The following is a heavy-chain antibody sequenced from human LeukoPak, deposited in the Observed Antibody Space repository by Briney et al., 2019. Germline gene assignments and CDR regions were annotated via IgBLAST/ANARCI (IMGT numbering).Heavy chain of an antibody. CDR1: GCSISPYY. CDR3: ARERMAGPDYYYYGMDV. J-gene: IGHJ6*02. V-gene: IGHV4-59*01. Sequence: SETLSLTCTVSGCSISPYYWSWIRQPPGKGLEWIGYIYYFGNTNYNPSLKSRVSISVDTSKNQFSLKLNSVTAADTAVYFCARERMAGPDYYYYGMDVWGQGTTVTVSS. D-gene: IGHD6-19*01. CDR2: IYYFGNT.